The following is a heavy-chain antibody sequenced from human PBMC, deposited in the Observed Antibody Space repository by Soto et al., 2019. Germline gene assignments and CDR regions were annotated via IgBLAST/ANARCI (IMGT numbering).Heavy chain of an antibody. J-gene: IGHJ4*02. D-gene: IGHD3-22*01. CDR2: IYFGGTT. V-gene: IGHV4-59*12. CDR3: ARGSYYYDSSGYYHY. CDR1: GASISSNF. Sequence: PSETLSLTCSVSGASISSNFWSWVRQPPGKGLEWIGYIYFGGTTYSNPSLKRRATISLDTSKNKFTLNLTSVTAADTAVYYCARGSYYYDSSGYYHYWGQGTLVTVSS.